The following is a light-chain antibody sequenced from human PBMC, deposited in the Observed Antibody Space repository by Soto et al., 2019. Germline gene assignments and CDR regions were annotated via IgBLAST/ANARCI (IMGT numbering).Light chain of an antibody. V-gene: IGKV1-5*03. J-gene: IGKJ1*01. CDR3: QQLTDWPPQWT. CDR2: KAS. Sequence: DSQMTQSPSTLSSSFGDRVTITCRAVQSIGDSLAWYQQRPGKAPNLLIYKASTLEGGVPSRFSGSGSGTQFTLTITSLQPDDFAVYYCQQLTDWPPQWTFGQGTKVDI. CDR1: QSIGDS.